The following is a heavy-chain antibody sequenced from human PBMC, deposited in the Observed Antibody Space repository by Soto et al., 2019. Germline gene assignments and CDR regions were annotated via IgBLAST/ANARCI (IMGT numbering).Heavy chain of an antibody. Sequence: GGSLRLSCAASGFTFSSYGMHWVRQAPGKGLEWVAVISYDGSNKYYADSVKGRFTISRDNSKNTLYLQMNSLRAEDTAVYYCAKDRDSEYSGSPADYWGQGTLVTVSS. J-gene: IGHJ4*02. CDR2: ISYDGSNK. CDR1: GFTFSSYG. CDR3: AKDRDSEYSGSPADY. V-gene: IGHV3-30*18. D-gene: IGHD1-26*01.